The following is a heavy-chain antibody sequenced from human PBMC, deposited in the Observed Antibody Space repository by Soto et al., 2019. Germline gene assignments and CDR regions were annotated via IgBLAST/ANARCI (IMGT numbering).Heavy chain of an antibody. CDR2: ISYDGSNK. V-gene: IGHV3-30*18. CDR3: AKAHPREYYDILTGYYRLPYYYYGMDV. J-gene: IGHJ6*02. Sequence: GGSLRLSCAASGFTFSSYGMHWVRQAPGKGLEWAAVISYDGSNKYYADSVKGRFTISRDNSKNTLYLQMNSLRAEDTAVYYCAKAHPREYYDILTGYYRLPYYYYGMDVWGQGTTVTVSS. D-gene: IGHD3-9*01. CDR1: GFTFSSYG.